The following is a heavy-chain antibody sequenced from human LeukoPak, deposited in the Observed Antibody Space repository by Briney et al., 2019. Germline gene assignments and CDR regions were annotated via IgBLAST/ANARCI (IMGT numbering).Heavy chain of an antibody. D-gene: IGHD5-18*01. V-gene: IGHV4-31*03. Sequence: SQTLSLTCTVSGGSISSGGYYWSWIRQHPGKGLEWIGYIYYSGSTYYNPSLKSRVTTSVGTSKNQFSLKLSSVTAADTAVYYCARVVQLWFGIDYWGQGTLVTVSS. CDR1: GGSISSGGYY. CDR3: ARVVQLWFGIDY. J-gene: IGHJ4*02. CDR2: IYYSGST.